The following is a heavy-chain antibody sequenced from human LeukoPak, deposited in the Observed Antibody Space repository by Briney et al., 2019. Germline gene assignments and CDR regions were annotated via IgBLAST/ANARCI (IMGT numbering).Heavy chain of an antibody. CDR2: INPNRGGT. CDR3: ARAAEVRSGSFDAFDI. D-gene: IGHD3-10*01. Sequence: ASVKVSCKASGYTFTGYYMHWVRQAPGQGLEWMGWINPNRGGTNYAQTFQGRVTMTRDTSISTAYMELSRLTSDDSAVYYCARAAEVRSGSFDAFDIWGQGTMVTVSS. V-gene: IGHV1-2*02. CDR1: GYTFTGYY. J-gene: IGHJ3*02.